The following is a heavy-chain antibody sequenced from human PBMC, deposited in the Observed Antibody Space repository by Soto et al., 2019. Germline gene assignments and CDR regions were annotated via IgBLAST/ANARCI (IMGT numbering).Heavy chain of an antibody. D-gene: IGHD6-19*01. Sequence: QVQLVESGGGVVQPGRSLRLSCAASGFTFSSYAMHWVRQAPGKGLGWVAVISYDGSNKYYADSVKGRFTISRDNSKNTLYLQMNSLRAEDTAVYYCARAPNPSSGWAYFDYWGQGTLVTVSS. CDR3: ARAPNPSSGWAYFDY. J-gene: IGHJ4*02. CDR1: GFTFSSYA. CDR2: ISYDGSNK. V-gene: IGHV3-30-3*01.